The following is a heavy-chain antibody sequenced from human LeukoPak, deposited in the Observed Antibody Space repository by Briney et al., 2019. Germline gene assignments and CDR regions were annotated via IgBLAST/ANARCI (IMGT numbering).Heavy chain of an antibody. CDR1: GGSFNGYS. CDR2: INHSGST. Sequence: SETLSLTCAIYGGSFNGYSWSWVRQPPGEGLEWIGEINHSGSTNYNPSLKSRVTIAVDTSKNQFSLKLNSLTAADTALYYCARRLLRYFDWAATFDIWGLGTMVTVSS. CDR3: ARRLLRYFDWAATFDI. V-gene: IGHV4-34*01. D-gene: IGHD3-9*01. J-gene: IGHJ3*02.